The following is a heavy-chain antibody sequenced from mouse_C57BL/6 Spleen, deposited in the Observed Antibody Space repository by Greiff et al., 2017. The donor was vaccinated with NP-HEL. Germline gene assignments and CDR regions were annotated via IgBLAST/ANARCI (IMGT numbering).Heavy chain of an antibody. CDR2: ISDGGSYT. CDR1: GFTFSSYA. CDR3: ARALITTNAMDY. V-gene: IGHV5-4*01. Sequence: EVQGVESGGGLVKPGGSLKLSCAASGFTFSSYAMSWVRQTPEKRLEWVATISDGGSYTYYPDNVKGRFTISRDNAKNNLYLQMSHLKSEDTAMYYCARALITTNAMDYWGQGTSVTVSS. D-gene: IGHD1-1*01. J-gene: IGHJ4*01.